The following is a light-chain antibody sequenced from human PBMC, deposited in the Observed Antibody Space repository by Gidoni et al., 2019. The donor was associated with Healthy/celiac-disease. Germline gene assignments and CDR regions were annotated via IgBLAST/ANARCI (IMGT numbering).Light chain of an antibody. CDR3: QQRNSYPRT. J-gene: IGKJ1*01. CDR1: QGISSY. V-gene: IGKV1-9*01. Sequence: DIQLTQSPSFMSASVGDRVTITCRASQGISSYLAWYQQKPGKAPKLLIYAASTLQSGVPSRFSGSGSGTEFTLTISSLQPEDFATYYCQQRNSYPRTFAQXTKVEIK. CDR2: AAS.